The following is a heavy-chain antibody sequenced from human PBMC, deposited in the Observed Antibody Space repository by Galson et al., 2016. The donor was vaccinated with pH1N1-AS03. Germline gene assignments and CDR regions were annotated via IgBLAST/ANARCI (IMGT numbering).Heavy chain of an antibody. J-gene: IGHJ4*02. CDR2: IWPSGTT. D-gene: IGHD3-22*01. V-gene: IGHV4-4*02. CDR1: GGSIDSSNW. Sequence: SETLSLTCAVSGGSIDSSNWWSWVRQPPGKGLEWVGEIWPSGTTNYNPFLKSRVTISLDKSNNQFSLMLISVTAADTAVYYCARGFDFSAYYFPKWGQGALVTVSS. CDR3: ARGFDFSAYYFPK.